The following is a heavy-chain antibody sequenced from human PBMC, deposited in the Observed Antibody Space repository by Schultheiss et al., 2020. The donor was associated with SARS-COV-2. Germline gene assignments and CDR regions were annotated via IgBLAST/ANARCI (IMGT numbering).Heavy chain of an antibody. CDR2: IRSKANSYAT. CDR1: GFTFSSYA. V-gene: IGHV3-73*01. D-gene: IGHD1-26*01. CDR3: AKDISYSGSFGVGY. Sequence: GGSLRLSCAASGFTFSSYAMHWVRQASGKGLEWVGRIRSKANSYATAYAASVKGRFTISRDNAKNSLYPQMNSLRAGDTAVYYCAKDISYSGSFGVGYWGQGTLVTVSS. J-gene: IGHJ4*02.